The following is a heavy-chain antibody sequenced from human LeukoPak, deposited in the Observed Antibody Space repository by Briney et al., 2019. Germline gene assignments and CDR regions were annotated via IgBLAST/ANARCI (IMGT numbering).Heavy chain of an antibody. CDR1: GFTVSRNY. D-gene: IGHD1-7*01. J-gene: IGHJ4*02. Sequence: PGGSLRLSCAASGFTVSRNYMSWVRQAPGKGLEWVSVIYSVGSTYYADSVKGRFTVSRDDSKNTLYLQMNSLRAEDTAVYYCARDRTTGEVDFWGQGTLVTVSS. CDR2: IYSVGST. V-gene: IGHV3-53*05. CDR3: ARDRTTGEVDF.